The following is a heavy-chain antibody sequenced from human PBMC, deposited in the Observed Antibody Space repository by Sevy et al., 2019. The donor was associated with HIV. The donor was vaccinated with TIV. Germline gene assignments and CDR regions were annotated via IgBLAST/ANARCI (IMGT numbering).Heavy chain of an antibody. CDR2: ISGSGNT. CDR3: AKDRSHITMIRGVVIFDY. V-gene: IGHV3-23*01. J-gene: IGHJ4*02. Sequence: GGYLRLSCAASGFTFSSYAMSWVRQAPGKGLEWVSAISGSGNTYYADSVKGRFTISRDNPKNTLFLQMNSLRAEDTAVYYCAKDRSHITMIRGVVIFDYWGQGTLVTVSS. CDR1: GFTFSSYA. D-gene: IGHD3-10*01.